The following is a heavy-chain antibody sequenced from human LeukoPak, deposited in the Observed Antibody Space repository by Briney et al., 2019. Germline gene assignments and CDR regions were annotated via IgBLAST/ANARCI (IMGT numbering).Heavy chain of an antibody. V-gene: IGHV1-24*01. CDR1: GYTLTELS. D-gene: IGHD1-26*01. CDR2: FDPEDGET. Sequence: VASVKVSCKVSGYTLTELSMHWVRQAPGKGLEWMGGFDPEDGETIYAQKFQGRVTITADKSTSTAYMELSSLRSEDTAVYYCAIGRTDYYFDYWGQGTLVTVSS. CDR3: AIGRTDYYFDY. J-gene: IGHJ4*02.